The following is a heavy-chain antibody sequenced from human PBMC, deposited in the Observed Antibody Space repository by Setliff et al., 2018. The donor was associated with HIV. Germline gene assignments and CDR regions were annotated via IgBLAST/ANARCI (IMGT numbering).Heavy chain of an antibody. CDR1: GYSLRSFA. J-gene: IGHJ4*02. Sequence: ASVKVSCKASGYSLRSFAMNWVRQAPGQGLEWMGWINTYTGKPTYAQGFTGRFVFSLDTSVSTAYLQIDSLKDEDTAIYYCARNEEGLCTYWGQGTPVTV. D-gene: IGHD1-1*01. V-gene: IGHV7-4-1*01. CDR3: ARNEEGLCTY. CDR2: INTYTGKP.